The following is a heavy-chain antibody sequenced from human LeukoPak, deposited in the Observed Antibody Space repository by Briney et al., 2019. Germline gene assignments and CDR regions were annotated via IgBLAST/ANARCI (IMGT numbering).Heavy chain of an antibody. V-gene: IGHV4-39*01. D-gene: IGHD6-13*01. CDR1: AGSISSSSYY. CDR3: ARRAASAGYFDY. J-gene: IGHJ4*02. Sequence: PSETLSLTCTVSAGSISSSSYYWGWIRQPPGKGLEWIGSIYYSGSTYYNPSLKSRVTISVDTSKSQFSLNLSSVTAADTAVYYCARRAASAGYFDYWGQGTLVTVSP. CDR2: IYYSGST.